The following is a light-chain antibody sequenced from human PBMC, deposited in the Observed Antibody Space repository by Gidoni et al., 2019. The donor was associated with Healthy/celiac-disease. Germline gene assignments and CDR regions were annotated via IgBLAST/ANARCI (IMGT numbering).Light chain of an antibody. CDR3: CSYAGSYTWM. J-gene: IGLJ3*02. CDR2: DVS. Sequence: QSALTQPRSVPGSPGQSVTISCTAASSDVGGYNSVSWYQQHPGKAPKLMIYDVSKRPSGVPDRFSGSKSGNTASLTISGLQAEDEADYYCCSYAGSYTWMFGGGTKLTVL. CDR1: SSDVGGYNS. V-gene: IGLV2-11*01.